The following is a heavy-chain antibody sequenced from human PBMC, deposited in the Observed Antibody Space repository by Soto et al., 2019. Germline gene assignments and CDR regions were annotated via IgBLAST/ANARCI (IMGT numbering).Heavy chain of an antibody. CDR1: GFTFSNYA. V-gene: IGHV3-23*01. CDR2: IDASGAYT. Sequence: GGSLRLSCAVSGFTFSNYAMIWVRQTPGKGLEWVSAIDASGAYTYYTDSVKGRFTISRDNSKNRLYLQMSSLRAEDTAVYYCAKLAPTSNTWYWGQGTVVTVSS. D-gene: IGHD6-13*01. CDR3: AKLAPTSNTWY. J-gene: IGHJ4*02.